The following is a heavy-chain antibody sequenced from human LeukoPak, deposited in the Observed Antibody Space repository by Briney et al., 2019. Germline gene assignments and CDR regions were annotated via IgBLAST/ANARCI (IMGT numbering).Heavy chain of an antibody. CDR2: ISAYNGNT. V-gene: IGHV1-18*01. Sequence: ASVKVSCKASGYTFTSYGISWVRQAPGQGLEWMGWISAYNGNTNYAQKLQGRVTMTTDTSTSTAYMELRSLRSDDTAVYYCARGGRANYDFWSGYPQDWFDPWGQGTLVTVSS. D-gene: IGHD3-3*01. CDR3: ARGGRANYDFWSGYPQDWFDP. CDR1: GYTFTSYG. J-gene: IGHJ5*02.